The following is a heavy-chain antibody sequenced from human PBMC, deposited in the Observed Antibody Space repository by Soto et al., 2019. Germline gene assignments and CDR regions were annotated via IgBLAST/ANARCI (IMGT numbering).Heavy chain of an antibody. J-gene: IGHJ4*02. CDR3: ARERREGYNRGLDY. Sequence: EVQLVESGGGLVQPGGSLRLSCAASGFTVSSNYMSWVCQAPGKGLEWVSIIYSGGGTNYADSVKGRFTISRDNSENTVYLQMNSLRAEDTAVYYCARERREGYNRGLDYWGQGTLVTVSS. CDR1: GFTVSSNY. CDR2: IYSGGGT. D-gene: IGHD3-10*01. V-gene: IGHV3-66*01.